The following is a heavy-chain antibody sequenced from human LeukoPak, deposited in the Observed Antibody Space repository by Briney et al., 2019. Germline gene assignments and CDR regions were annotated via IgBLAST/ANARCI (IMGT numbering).Heavy chain of an antibody. CDR2: MNPNSGNT. Sequence: ASVKVSCKASGYTFTSYDINWVRQATGQRLEWMGWMNPNSGNTGYAQKFQRRVTMTRNTSISTTYMELSSLRSEDTAVYYWARGPSFVVTFGGVINWFDPWGQGTLVTVSS. D-gene: IGHD3-16*01. V-gene: IGHV1-8*01. J-gene: IGHJ5*02. CDR1: GYTFTSYD. CDR3: ARGPSFVVTFGGVINWFDP.